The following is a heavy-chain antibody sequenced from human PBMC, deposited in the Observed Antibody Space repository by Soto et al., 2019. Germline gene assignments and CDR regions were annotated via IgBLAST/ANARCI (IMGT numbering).Heavy chain of an antibody. Sequence: SATLSLTCTVSGGSISSGGYYWSWIRQHPGKGLEWIGYIYYSGSTYYNPSLKSRVTISVDTSKNQFSLKLSSVTAADTAVYYCARRYGGNFDYWGQGTLVTVSS. J-gene: IGHJ4*02. CDR2: IYYSGST. D-gene: IGHD2-15*01. CDR3: ARRYGGNFDY. V-gene: IGHV4-31*03. CDR1: GGSISSGGYY.